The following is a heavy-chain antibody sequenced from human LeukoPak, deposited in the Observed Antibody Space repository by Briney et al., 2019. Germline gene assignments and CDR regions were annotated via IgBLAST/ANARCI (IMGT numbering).Heavy chain of an antibody. D-gene: IGHD2-15*01. CDR1: GFTFSSYA. V-gene: IGHV3-23*01. CDR2: ISVSGGST. Sequence: GGSLRLSCAASGFTFSSYAMSWVRQAPGKGLEWVSVISVSGGSTYYADSVKGRFTISRDNSKNTLYLQMNSLRADDTAVYYCAKRVAVAATYYYFDYWGQGTLVTVSS. CDR3: AKRVAVAATYYYFDY. J-gene: IGHJ4*02.